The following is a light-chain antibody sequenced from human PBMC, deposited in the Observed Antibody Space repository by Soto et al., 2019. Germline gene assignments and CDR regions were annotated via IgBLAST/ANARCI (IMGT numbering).Light chain of an antibody. J-gene: IGLJ1*01. V-gene: IGLV2-11*01. CDR1: SSDVGGYNY. CDR2: DVT. Sequence: LTQPRSVSGSPGQSVAISCAGTSSDVGGYNYVSWYQHYPGKAPKLLISDVTKRPSGVPDRFSGSKSGNTASLTISGLQAEDEADYYCCSYAGSYTFPYVFGTGTKVTVL. CDR3: CSYAGSYTFPYV.